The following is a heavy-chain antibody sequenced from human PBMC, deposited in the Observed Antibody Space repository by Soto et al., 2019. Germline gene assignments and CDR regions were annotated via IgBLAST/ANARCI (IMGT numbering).Heavy chain of an antibody. CDR1: GVSISSGGYY. J-gene: IGHJ5*02. Sequence: QVQLQESGPGLVKPSQTLSLTCTVSGVSISSGGYYWSWIRQHPGKGLEWIGYIYHSGTTYYNPSPKSRVTISVDTSKNQFSPKLTSVTAADTALYYCGRVRGNQLLGWFDPWGQGTLVTVSS. CDR2: IYHSGTT. V-gene: IGHV4-31*03. D-gene: IGHD2-2*01. CDR3: GRVRGNQLLGWFDP.